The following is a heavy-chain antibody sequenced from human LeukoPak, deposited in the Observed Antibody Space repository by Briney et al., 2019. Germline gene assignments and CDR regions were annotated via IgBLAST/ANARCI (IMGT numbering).Heavy chain of an antibody. CDR1: GFTFSSYG. CDR3: AKLGYCSGGSCP. V-gene: IGHV3-30*18. D-gene: IGHD2-15*01. CDR2: ISYDGSNK. J-gene: IGHJ5*02. Sequence: GGSLRLSCAASGFTFSSYGMHWVRQAPGKGLEWVAVISYDGSNKYYADSVKGRFTISRDNSKNTLYLQMNSLRAEDTAVYYCAKLGYCSGGSCPWGQGTLVTVSS.